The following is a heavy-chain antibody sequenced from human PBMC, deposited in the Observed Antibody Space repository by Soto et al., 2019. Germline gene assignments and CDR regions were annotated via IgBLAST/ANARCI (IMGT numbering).Heavy chain of an antibody. V-gene: IGHV3-23*01. Sequence: GGSLRLSCAPTGFPFSNYAVTRVPQAPGKGLEWVSTISDSGGSTYYEDSVKGRATISRDNSKNTLYLQMNSLRAEDTAVYYCAKDQGSSWYEIDYWGQGP. CDR2: ISDSGGST. D-gene: IGHD6-13*01. CDR3: AKDQGSSWYEIDY. CDR1: GFPFSNYA. J-gene: IGHJ4*02.